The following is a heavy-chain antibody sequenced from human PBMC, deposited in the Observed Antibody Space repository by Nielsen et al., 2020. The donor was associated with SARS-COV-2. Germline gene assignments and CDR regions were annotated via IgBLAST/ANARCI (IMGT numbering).Heavy chain of an antibody. CDR3: ARDWSIFVDYYGMDV. CDR2: ISAHNGNT. D-gene: IGHD3-3*01. Sequence: ASVKVSCKASGYTFTNYGISWVRQAPGQGLEWMGWISAHNGNTKYVQKLQGRVTMTTDTSTSTAYMELRSLRSDDTAVYYCARDWSIFVDYYGMDVWGQGTTVTVSS. V-gene: IGHV1-18*01. CDR1: GYTFTNYG. J-gene: IGHJ6*02.